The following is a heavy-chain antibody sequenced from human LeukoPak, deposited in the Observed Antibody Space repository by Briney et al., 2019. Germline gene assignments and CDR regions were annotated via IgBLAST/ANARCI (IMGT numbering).Heavy chain of an antibody. CDR1: GFTFSDYD. V-gene: IGHV3-11*01. D-gene: IGHD2-21*02. Sequence: GSLRLSCAASGFTFSDYDISWLRQAPGKGLEWVSYISSGGTIYYTDAVKGRFTISRDNAKNSLCLQMNTLRAEDTAVYYCAGAYCGGDCYSFYNWFDPWGQGTLVTVSS. J-gene: IGHJ5*02. CDR3: AGAYCGGDCYSFYNWFDP. CDR2: ISSGGTI.